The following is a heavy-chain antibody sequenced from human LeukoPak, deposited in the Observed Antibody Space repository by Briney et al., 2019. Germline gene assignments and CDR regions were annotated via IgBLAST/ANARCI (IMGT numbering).Heavy chain of an antibody. CDR2: IKSKTDGGTT. CDR1: GFTFSNAW. Sequence: GGSLRLSCAASGFTFSNAWMSWVRQAPGKGLEWVGRIKSKTDGGTTDYAAPVKGRFTISRDDSKNTLYLQMNSLKTEDTAVYYCTTEENIVVVPAAAYFDYWGQGTLVTVSS. CDR3: TTEENIVVVPAAAYFDY. V-gene: IGHV3-15*01. D-gene: IGHD2-2*01. J-gene: IGHJ4*02.